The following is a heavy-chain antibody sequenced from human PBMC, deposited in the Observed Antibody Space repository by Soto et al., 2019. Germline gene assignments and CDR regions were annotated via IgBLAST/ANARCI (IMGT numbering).Heavy chain of an antibody. J-gene: IGHJ4*02. D-gene: IGHD6-19*01. CDR2: ISGSGGST. CDR3: ANLAVAVCGGFDY. Sequence: GESLKISCAASGFTFSSYAMSWVRQAPGKGLEWVSAISGSGGSTYYADSVQGRFTISRDNSKNTLYLQMNSLRADDTAVYYCANLAVAVCGGFDYWGQGTLVTVSS. V-gene: IGHV3-23*01. CDR1: GFTFSSYA.